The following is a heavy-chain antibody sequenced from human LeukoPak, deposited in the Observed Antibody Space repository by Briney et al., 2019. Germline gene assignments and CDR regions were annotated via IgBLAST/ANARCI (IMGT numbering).Heavy chain of an antibody. CDR1: GYTFTGYY. CDR2: INPNSGGT. J-gene: IGHJ4*02. D-gene: IGHD3-16*02. Sequence: ASVKVSCKASGYTFTGYYMHWVRQAPGQGLEWMGWINPNSGGTNYAQKFQGRGTMTRDTSISTAYMELSRLRSDDTAVYYCARVNVYDYVWGSYRPTFDYWGQGTLVTVSS. CDR3: ARVNVYDYVWGSYRPTFDY. V-gene: IGHV1-2*02.